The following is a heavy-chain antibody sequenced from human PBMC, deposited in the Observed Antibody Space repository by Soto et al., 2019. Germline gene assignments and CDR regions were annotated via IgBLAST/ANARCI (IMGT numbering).Heavy chain of an antibody. CDR1: GGSFSGYY. CDR3: AGRNGYYSGIDY. Sequence: QVQLQQWGAGLLKPSETLSLTCVVYGGSFSGYYWSWIRQPPGKGLEWFGEVNHSGGIDYNPSLKSRVTISVDTSKNQFSLKLSSVTAADTAVYFCAGRNGYYSGIDYWGQGTLLTVSS. CDR2: VNHSGGI. V-gene: IGHV4-34*02. D-gene: IGHD3-22*01. J-gene: IGHJ4*02.